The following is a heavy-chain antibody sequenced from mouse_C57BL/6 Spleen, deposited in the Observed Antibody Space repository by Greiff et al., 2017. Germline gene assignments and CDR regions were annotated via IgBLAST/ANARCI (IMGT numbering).Heavy chain of an antibody. Sequence: QVQLQQPGAELVMPGASVKLSCKASGYTFTSYWMHWVKQRPGQGLEWIGEIDPSDSYTNSNQKFKGKSTLTVDKSSSTAYMQLSSLTSEDSAVYYCARRDYYGTHYYAMDYWGQGTSVTVSS. CDR2: IDPSDSYT. D-gene: IGHD1-1*01. CDR1: GYTFTSYW. CDR3: ARRDYYGTHYYAMDY. J-gene: IGHJ4*01. V-gene: IGHV1-69*01.